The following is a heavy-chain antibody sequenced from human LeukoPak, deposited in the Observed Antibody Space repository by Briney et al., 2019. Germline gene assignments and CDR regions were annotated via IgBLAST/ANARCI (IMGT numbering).Heavy chain of an antibody. CDR1: GYTFTSYG. J-gene: IGHJ6*03. Sequence: GASVKVSCKASGYTFTSYGISWVRQAPGQGLEWMGWISAYNGNTNYAQKLQGRVTMTTDTSTSTAYMELRSLRSDDTAVYYCARDLGIFGSSNYYMDVWGKGTTVTVSS. CDR2: ISAYNGNT. V-gene: IGHV1-18*01. D-gene: IGHD3-3*01. CDR3: ARDLGIFGSSNYYMDV.